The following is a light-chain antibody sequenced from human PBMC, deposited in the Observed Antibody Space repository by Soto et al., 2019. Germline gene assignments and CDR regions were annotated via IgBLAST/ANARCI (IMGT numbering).Light chain of an antibody. Sequence: IVMTQSPLSLPVTPGEPASISCRSSQSLLHSNGYNYLDWYLQKPGQSPQLLIYWGSNRASGVRDRFGGSGSGTDFTLKINRVEAEDVGVYFCMQGLQSSPTFGQGTKVEI. J-gene: IGKJ1*01. CDR1: QSLLHSNGYNY. CDR2: WGS. V-gene: IGKV2-28*01. CDR3: MQGLQSSPT.